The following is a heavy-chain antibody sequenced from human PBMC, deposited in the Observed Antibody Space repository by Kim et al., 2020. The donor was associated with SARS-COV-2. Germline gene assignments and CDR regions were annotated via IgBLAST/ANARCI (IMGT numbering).Heavy chain of an antibody. CDR1: GFTFSSYS. V-gene: IGHV3-21*01. CDR3: ARDLGVVVVAATPFGY. Sequence: GGSLRLSCAASGFTFSSYSMNWVRQAPGKGLEWVSSISSSSSYIYYADSVKGRFTISRDNAKNSLYLQMNSLRAEDTAVYYCARDLGVVVVAATPFGYWGQGTLVTVSS. CDR2: ISSSSSYI. D-gene: IGHD2-15*01. J-gene: IGHJ4*02.